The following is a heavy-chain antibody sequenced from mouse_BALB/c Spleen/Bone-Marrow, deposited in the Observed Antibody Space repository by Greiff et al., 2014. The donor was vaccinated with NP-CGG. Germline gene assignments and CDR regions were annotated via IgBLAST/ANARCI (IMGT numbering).Heavy chain of an antibody. V-gene: IGHV1-4*01. CDR3: ARGWDYEGYLDY. CDR2: INPSSGYT. D-gene: IGHD2-4*01. J-gene: IGHJ2*01. CDR1: GYSFTSYT. Sequence: VKLVESGAELARPGATVKMSCKASGYSFTSYTMHWVKQRPGQGLEWIGYINPSSGYTNYNQKFKDKATLTADKSSSTAYMQLSSLTSEDSAVYYCARGWDYEGYLDYWGQGTTLTVSS.